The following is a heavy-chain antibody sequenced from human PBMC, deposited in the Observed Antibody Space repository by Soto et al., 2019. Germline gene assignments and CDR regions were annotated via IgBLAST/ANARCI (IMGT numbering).Heavy chain of an antibody. V-gene: IGHV4-59*08. CDR2: IYYSGST. D-gene: IGHD3-22*01. J-gene: IGHJ4*02. Sequence: PSETLSLTCTVSGGSISSYYWSWIRQPPGKGLEWIGYIYYSGSTNYNPSLKSRVTISVDTSKNQFSLKLSSVTAADTAVYYCARLTYYYDSSGSPPLLFDYWGQGTLVTVSS. CDR3: ARLTYYYDSSGSPPLLFDY. CDR1: GGSISSYY.